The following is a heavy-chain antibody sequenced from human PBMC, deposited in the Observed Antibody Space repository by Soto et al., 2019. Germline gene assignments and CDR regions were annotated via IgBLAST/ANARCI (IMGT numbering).Heavy chain of an antibody. CDR2: ITGSGGST. D-gene: IGHD1-26*01. V-gene: IGHV3-23*01. CDR3: VGANEFDY. Sequence: GGSLRLSCVVSGLAFSSSAMSWVRQAPGKGLEWVSAITGSGGSTYYADSVKGRFTISRDNSKSTLFLQMDSLRADDTAVYYCVGANEFDYWGQGTLVTVSS. J-gene: IGHJ4*02. CDR1: GLAFSSSA.